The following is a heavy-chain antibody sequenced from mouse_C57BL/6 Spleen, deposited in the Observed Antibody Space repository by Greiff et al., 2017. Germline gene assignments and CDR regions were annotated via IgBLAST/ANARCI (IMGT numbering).Heavy chain of an antibody. D-gene: IGHD2-4*01. CDR2: ITSDGSST. J-gene: IGHJ2*01. V-gene: IGHV5-16*01. Sequence: DVKLVESEGGLVPPGSSMKLSCTASGFTFRDYYMAWVRQVPEKGLEWVANITSDGSSTYYLDSLKSRFIISRDNAKNILYLQMSSLKSEDTATYYCARGNYDYAVFDYWGQGTTLTVSS. CDR3: ARGNYDYAVFDY. CDR1: GFTFRDYY.